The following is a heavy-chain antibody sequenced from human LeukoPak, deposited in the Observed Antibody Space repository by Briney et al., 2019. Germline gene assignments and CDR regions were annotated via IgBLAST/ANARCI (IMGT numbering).Heavy chain of an antibody. CDR1: GFTFSNYD. Sequence: GGSLRLSCTASGFTFSNYDMTWVRQAPGKGLEWVANMKQDGSEKYYVDSVKGRFTISRDNAKNSLYLQMNSLRAEDTAVYYCARSLAGPSGYFDYWGRGTLVTVSS. V-gene: IGHV3-7*01. D-gene: IGHD6-19*01. J-gene: IGHJ4*02. CDR2: MKQDGSEK. CDR3: ARSLAGPSGYFDY.